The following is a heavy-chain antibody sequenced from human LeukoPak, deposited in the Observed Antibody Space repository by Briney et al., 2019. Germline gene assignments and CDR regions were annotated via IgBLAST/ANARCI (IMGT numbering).Heavy chain of an antibody. V-gene: IGHV3-7*01. D-gene: IGHD4-11*01. CDR3: AREDGYSNYVVTDYYYYYMDV. J-gene: IGHJ6*03. CDR1: GFTFSSSW. Sequence: GGSLRLSCAASGFTFSSSWMSWVRQAPGKGLEWVANIKQDGSEKYYVDSVKGRFTISRDNAKNSLYLQMNSLRAEDTAVYYCAREDGYSNYVVTDYYYYYMDVWGKGTTVTVSS. CDR2: IKQDGSEK.